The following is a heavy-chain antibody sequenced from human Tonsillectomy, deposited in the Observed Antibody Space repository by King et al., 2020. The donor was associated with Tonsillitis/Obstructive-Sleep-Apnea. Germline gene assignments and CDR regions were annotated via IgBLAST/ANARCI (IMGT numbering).Heavy chain of an antibody. Sequence: VQLQQWGAGLLKPSETLSLTCAVYGGSFSGYYWSCIRQPPGKGLEWIGEINHSGSTNYNPSLKSRVTISIDTSKNQFSLKLSSVTAADTAVYYCARGWRFTIFGVATYAFDIWGQGTMVTVSS. J-gene: IGHJ3*02. V-gene: IGHV4-34*01. CDR2: INHSGST. CDR3: ARGWRFTIFGVATYAFDI. CDR1: GGSFSGYY. D-gene: IGHD3-3*01.